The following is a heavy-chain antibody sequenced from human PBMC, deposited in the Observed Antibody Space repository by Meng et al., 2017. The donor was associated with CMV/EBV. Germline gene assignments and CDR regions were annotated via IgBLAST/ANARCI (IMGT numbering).Heavy chain of an antibody. CDR2: INWNGGST. Sequence: GESLKISCAASGFTFDDYGMSWVRQAPGKGLEWVSGINWNGGSTGYADSVKGRFTISRDNAKNSLYLQMNSLRAEDTALYYCAREDVVVPAANETFYYYGMDVWGQGTTVTVSS. D-gene: IGHD2-2*01. J-gene: IGHJ6*02. CDR1: GFTFDDYG. CDR3: AREDVVVPAANETFYYYGMDV. V-gene: IGHV3-20*04.